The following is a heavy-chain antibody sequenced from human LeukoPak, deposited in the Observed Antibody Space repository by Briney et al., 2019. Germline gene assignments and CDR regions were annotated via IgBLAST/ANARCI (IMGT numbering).Heavy chain of an antibody. V-gene: IGHV3-9*01. CDR1: GFTFDDYA. J-gene: IGHJ4*02. D-gene: IGHD6-13*01. CDR2: ISWNSGSI. Sequence: GGSLRLSCAASGFTFDDYAMHWVRQAPGKGLEWVSGISWNSGSIGYADSVKGRFTISRDNAKNSLYLQMNSLRAEDTALYYCAKDPGYSSSWFPLLFDYWGQGTLVTVSS. CDR3: AKDPGYSSSWFPLLFDY.